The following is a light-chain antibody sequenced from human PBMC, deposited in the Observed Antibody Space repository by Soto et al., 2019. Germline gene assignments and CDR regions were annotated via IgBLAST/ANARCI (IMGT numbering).Light chain of an antibody. Sequence: EIVLTQSPGTLSLSPGERATLSCRASQSLNSGYLAWYQQKPGQAPRLLIYGASSRATGIPDRFSGSGSGTDFTLTISRLEPEDFAVYYCQQYGSSPRTFGQGTKVDIK. CDR3: QQYGSSPRT. V-gene: IGKV3-20*01. J-gene: IGKJ1*01. CDR1: QSLNSGY. CDR2: GAS.